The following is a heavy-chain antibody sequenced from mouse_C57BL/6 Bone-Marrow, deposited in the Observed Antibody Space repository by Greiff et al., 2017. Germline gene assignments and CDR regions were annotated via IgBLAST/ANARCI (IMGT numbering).Heavy chain of an antibody. Sequence: QVQLKQSGAELVMPGASVKLSCKASGYTFTSYWMHWVKQRPGQGLEWIGEIDPSDSYTNYNQKFKGKSTLTVDKSSSTAYMQLSSLTSEDSAVYYCARYGWYFDVWGTGTTVTVSS. CDR1: GYTFTSYW. CDR3: ARYGWYFDV. V-gene: IGHV1-69*01. J-gene: IGHJ1*03. CDR2: IDPSDSYT. D-gene: IGHD1-1*02.